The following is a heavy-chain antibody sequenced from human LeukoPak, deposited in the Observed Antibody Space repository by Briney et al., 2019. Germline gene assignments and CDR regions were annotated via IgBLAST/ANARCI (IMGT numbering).Heavy chain of an antibody. J-gene: IGHJ6*03. CDR1: GYTFTSYG. Sequence: ASVKVSCKASGYTFTSYGISWVRQAPGQGLEWMGSICAYNGNTNYAQKLQGRVTLTTDTSTSNAYMELRSLKSDDTAVDYCARSPSQYYYYYYIDVWGKGTTVTVSS. CDR3: ARSPSQYYYYYYIDV. D-gene: IGHD2-2*01. CDR2: ICAYNGNT. V-gene: IGHV1-18*01.